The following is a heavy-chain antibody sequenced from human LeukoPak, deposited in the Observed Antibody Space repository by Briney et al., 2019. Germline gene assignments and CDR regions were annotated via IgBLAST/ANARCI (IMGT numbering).Heavy chain of an antibody. Sequence: SETLSLTRTVSGGSINSGGYYWSWIRQHPGKGLEWIGYIYYSGSTDYNPSLKSRVTISVDTSKNQFSLKLSSVTAADTAVYYCARYYGGNSTIDFWGQGTLVTVSS. V-gene: IGHV4-31*03. CDR1: GGSINSGGYY. CDR2: IYYSGST. J-gene: IGHJ4*02. CDR3: ARYYGGNSTIDF. D-gene: IGHD4-23*01.